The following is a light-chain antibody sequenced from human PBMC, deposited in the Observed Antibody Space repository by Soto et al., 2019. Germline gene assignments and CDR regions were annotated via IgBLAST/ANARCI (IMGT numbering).Light chain of an antibody. J-gene: IGLJ2*01. V-gene: IGLV1-51*01. CDR2: DNS. Sequence: QSVLTQPPSVSRAPGQKVTISCSGSSTNIGNNYVSWYQHLPGTAPKLLIYDNSERPSGIPDRFSGSKSGTSATLGITGLQTGDEADYYCGTWDSSLSAGVFGGGTKLTVL. CDR1: STNIGNNY. CDR3: GTWDSSLSAGV.